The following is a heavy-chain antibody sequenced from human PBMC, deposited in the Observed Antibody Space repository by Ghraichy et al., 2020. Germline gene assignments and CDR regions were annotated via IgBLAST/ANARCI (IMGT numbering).Heavy chain of an antibody. CDR1: GFTFSSYG. D-gene: IGHD4-11*01. J-gene: IGHJ6*03. Sequence: GGSLRLSCAASGFTFSSYGMHWVRQAPGKGLEWVAVIWYDGSNKYYADSVKGRFTISRDNSKNTLYLQMNSLRAEDTAVYYCAKGPYSNYVGYYYYYYMDVWGKGTTVTVSS. CDR3: AKGPYSNYVGYYYYYYMDV. CDR2: IWYDGSNK. V-gene: IGHV3-33*06.